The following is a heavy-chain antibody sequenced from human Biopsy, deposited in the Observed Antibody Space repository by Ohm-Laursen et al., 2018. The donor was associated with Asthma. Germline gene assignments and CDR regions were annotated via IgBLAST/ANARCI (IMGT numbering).Heavy chain of an antibody. CDR3: ARPRWGPYGY. V-gene: IGHV3-7*01. CDR2: IKHDGSEK. CDR1: GFTFGAYC. J-gene: IGHJ4*02. D-gene: IGHD4-17*01. Sequence: SLRLSCAASGFTFGAYCMSWVRQVPGQGLEWVANIKHDGSEKNHVDSLKGRFTISRDNAKNSLYLQMNSLRDEDTAVYYCARPRWGPYGYWGQGTLVTVSS.